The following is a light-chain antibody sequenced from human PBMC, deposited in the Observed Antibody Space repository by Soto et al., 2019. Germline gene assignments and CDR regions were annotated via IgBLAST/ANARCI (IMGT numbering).Light chain of an antibody. J-gene: IGKJ1*01. CDR1: QGMGND. Sequence: DIQMTQSPSSVSGCVGDRVTITCRASQGMGNDLGWYQQRPGEAPERLIYLASSLQSGVPSRYTASRPGTDFMLTNGSLHTDDLATYCCQRSGSTPLTF. CDR2: LAS. CDR3: QRSGSTPLT. V-gene: IGKV1-39*01.